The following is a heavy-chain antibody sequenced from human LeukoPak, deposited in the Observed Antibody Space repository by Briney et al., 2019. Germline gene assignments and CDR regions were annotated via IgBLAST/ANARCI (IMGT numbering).Heavy chain of an antibody. D-gene: IGHD3-3*01. Sequence: GGSLRLSCAASGFTFTNYWMSWVRQAPGKGLELVANTKQDRSEKYYVDSVKGRFTISRDNAKNSLYLQMNSLRAEDTAVYYCARLREIPVFGVVTRSTSYFDYWGQGTLVTVSS. J-gene: IGHJ4*02. V-gene: IGHV3-7*01. CDR2: TKQDRSEK. CDR3: ARLREIPVFGVVTRSTSYFDY. CDR1: GFTFTNYW.